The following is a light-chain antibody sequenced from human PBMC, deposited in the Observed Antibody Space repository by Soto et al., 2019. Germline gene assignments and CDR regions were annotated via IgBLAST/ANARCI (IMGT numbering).Light chain of an antibody. Sequence: EIVLTQSPGTLSLSPGERATLSCRASQSVSSSYLAWYQQKPGQAPRILIYGASSRATGIPDRFSGSGSGTDFTLTISRLELEDFAVYYCQQYGSSPLYTFGQGTKLEI. CDR3: QQYGSSPLYT. CDR2: GAS. J-gene: IGKJ2*01. CDR1: QSVSSSY. V-gene: IGKV3-20*01.